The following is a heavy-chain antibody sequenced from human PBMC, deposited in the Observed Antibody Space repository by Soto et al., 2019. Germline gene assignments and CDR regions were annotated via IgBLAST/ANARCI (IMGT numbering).Heavy chain of an antibody. Sequence: GGSLRLSCAASGFTFDDYAMHWVRQAPGKGLEWVSGISWNSGSIGYADSVKGRFTISRDNAKNSLYLQMNSLRAEDTALYYCAKGKRGDYAFMTWGQGTLVTVSS. CDR1: GFTFDDYA. CDR2: ISWNSGSI. CDR3: AKGKRGDYAFMT. V-gene: IGHV3-9*01. J-gene: IGHJ4*02. D-gene: IGHD4-17*01.